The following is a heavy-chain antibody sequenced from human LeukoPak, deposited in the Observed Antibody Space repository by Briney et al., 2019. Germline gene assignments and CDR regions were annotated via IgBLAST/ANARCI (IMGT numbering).Heavy chain of an antibody. D-gene: IGHD2-15*01. CDR2: IKQDGSDK. J-gene: IGHJ4*02. V-gene: IGHV3-7*03. CDR3: ATTQTLDY. CDR1: GFTFSNYW. Sequence: SGESLTLSCIASGFTFSNYWMSWVRQAPGKGLEWVANIKQDGSDKNYIDSVKGRFSISRDNAKSSLNLQMHNLRAEDTAVYYCATTQTLDYWGQGTLVTVSS.